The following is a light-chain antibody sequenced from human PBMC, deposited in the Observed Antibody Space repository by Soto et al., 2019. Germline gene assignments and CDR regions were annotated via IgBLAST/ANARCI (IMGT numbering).Light chain of an antibody. V-gene: IGLV2-8*01. CDR3: SSYVGNNNLV. J-gene: IGLJ3*02. Sequence: QSALTQPASVSGSPGQSITISCTGTSGDIGGYNYVSWYQQHPGKAPKVIIYEVYKRPSGVPDRFSGSKSGKTASLTVSGLQADDEADYYCSSYVGNNNLVFGGGTKLTVL. CDR1: SGDIGGYNY. CDR2: EVY.